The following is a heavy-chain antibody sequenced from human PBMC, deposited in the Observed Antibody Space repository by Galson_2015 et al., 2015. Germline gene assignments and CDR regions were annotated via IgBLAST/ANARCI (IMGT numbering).Heavy chain of an antibody. CDR2: IKQDGSEK. Sequence: SLRLSCAASGFTFSSSWMSWVRQAPGKGLEWVANIKQDGSEKYYVDSVKGRFTISRDNAKNSLYLQMNSLRAEDTAVYYCARDSDGDLDYWGQGTLVTVSS. CDR1: GFTFSSSW. CDR3: ARDSDGDLDY. D-gene: IGHD4-17*01. J-gene: IGHJ4*02. V-gene: IGHV3-7*01.